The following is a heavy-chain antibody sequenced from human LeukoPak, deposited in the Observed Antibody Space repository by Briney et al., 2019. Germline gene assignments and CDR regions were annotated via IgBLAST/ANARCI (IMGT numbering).Heavy chain of an antibody. Sequence: GGSLRLSCAASGFTFGSYWMSWVRHAPGKGLEWVANIKHDGSDKYYVDSVKGRFTISRDNAENSLYLQMNSLRAEDTAMYYCARSQSLGYWGQGTLVTVSS. CDR2: IKHDGSDK. CDR3: ARSQSLGY. J-gene: IGHJ4*02. CDR1: GFTFGSYW. V-gene: IGHV3-7*04.